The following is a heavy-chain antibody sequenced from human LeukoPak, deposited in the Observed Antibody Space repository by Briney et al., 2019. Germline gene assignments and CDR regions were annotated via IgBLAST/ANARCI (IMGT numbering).Heavy chain of an antibody. J-gene: IGHJ6*03. CDR3: ARGPRRPVLGGGAYYYYMDV. CDR2: INHGGST. Sequence: SETLSLTCTVSGGAISSYYWSWIRQPPGKGLEWIGEINHGGSTNYNPSLKSRVTISVDTSKNQFSLKLRSVTAADTAVYYCARGPRRPVLGGGAYYYYMDVWGKGTTVTVSS. D-gene: IGHD3-16*01. CDR1: GGAISSYY. V-gene: IGHV4-34*01.